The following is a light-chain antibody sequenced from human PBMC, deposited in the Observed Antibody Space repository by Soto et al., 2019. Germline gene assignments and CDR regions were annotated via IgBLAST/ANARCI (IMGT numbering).Light chain of an antibody. CDR2: AAS. V-gene: IGKV1-9*01. J-gene: IGKJ3*01. Sequence: DIQLTQSPSFLSASVGDRVTITCRASQGISSYLAWYQQKPGKAPKLLIYAASTLQSGVPSRFSGSGSGTEFTLTISSLQPEDXATYYCQQLNSYPLTFGPGTKVDIK. CDR1: QGISSY. CDR3: QQLNSYPLT.